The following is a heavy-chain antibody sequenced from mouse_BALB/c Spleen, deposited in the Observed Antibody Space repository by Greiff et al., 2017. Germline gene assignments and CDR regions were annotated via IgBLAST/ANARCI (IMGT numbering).Heavy chain of an antibody. CDR1: GYTFSSYW. CDR2: ILPGSGST. J-gene: IGHJ3*01. Sequence: VKLVESGAELMKPGASVKISCKATGYTFSSYWIEWVKQRPGHGLEWIGEILPGSGSTNYNEKFKGKATFTADTSSNTAYMQLSSLTSEDSAVYYCARKATLGYGTWFAYWGQGTLVTVSA. V-gene: IGHV1-9*01. D-gene: IGHD2-1*01. CDR3: ARKATLGYGTWFAY.